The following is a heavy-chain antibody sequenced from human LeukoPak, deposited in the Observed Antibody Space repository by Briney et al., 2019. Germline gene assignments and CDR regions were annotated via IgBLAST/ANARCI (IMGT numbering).Heavy chain of an antibody. D-gene: IGHD6-13*01. CDR2: IWYDGSNK. V-gene: IGHV3-33*01. CDR1: GFTFSSYG. CDR3: ARDPTEQQVVLHYFDY. J-gene: IGHJ4*02. Sequence: GRSLRLSCAASGFTFSSYGMHWVRQAPGKGLEWVAGIWYDGSNKYYADSVKGRFTISRDNSKNTLYLQMNSLRAEDTAVYYCARDPTEQQVVLHYFDYWGQGTLVTVSS.